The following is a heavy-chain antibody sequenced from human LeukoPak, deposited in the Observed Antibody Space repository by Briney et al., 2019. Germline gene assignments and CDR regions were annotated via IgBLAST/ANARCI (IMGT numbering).Heavy chain of an antibody. V-gene: IGHV3-64*01. D-gene: IGHD3-10*01. CDR1: GFTFSSYA. CDR2: ISSNGGST. J-gene: IGHJ4*02. CDR3: ARAAMVRGAPIDY. Sequence: GGSLRLSCAASGFTFSSYAMHWVRQAPGKGLEYVSAISSNGGSTYYANSVKGRFTISRDNSKNTLYLQMGSLRGEDMAVYYCARAAMVRGAPIDYWGQGTLVTVSS.